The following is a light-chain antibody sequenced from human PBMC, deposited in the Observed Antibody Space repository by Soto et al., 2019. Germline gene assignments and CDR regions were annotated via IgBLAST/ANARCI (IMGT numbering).Light chain of an antibody. J-gene: IGLJ2*01. CDR1: SSDVGGYNF. Sequence: QSALTQPRSVSGSPGQSVTISCTGTSSDVGGYNFVSWYQQHPGKATKFMIYDVTKRPSGVPDRFSGSKSGNTASLTISGLHAEDEADYYCCSYAGSYTVLFGGGTKVTVL. CDR3: CSYAGSYTVL. V-gene: IGLV2-11*01. CDR2: DVT.